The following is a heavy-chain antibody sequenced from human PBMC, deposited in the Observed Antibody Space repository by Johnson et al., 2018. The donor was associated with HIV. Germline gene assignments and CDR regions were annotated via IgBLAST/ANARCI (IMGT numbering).Heavy chain of an antibody. V-gene: IGHV3-30*04. D-gene: IGHD6-13*01. J-gene: IGHJ3*02. CDR3: ARALKRIAAADDAFDI. Sequence: QVQLVESEGGVVQPGRSLRLSCAASEFTFSNYAMDWVRQAPGKGLEWVALISYDGSTKNYADSVKGRFTISRDNSKNMLYLQMTSLRAEDTAVYYCARALKRIAAADDAFDIWGQGTMVTVSS. CDR1: EFTFSNYA. CDR2: ISYDGSTK.